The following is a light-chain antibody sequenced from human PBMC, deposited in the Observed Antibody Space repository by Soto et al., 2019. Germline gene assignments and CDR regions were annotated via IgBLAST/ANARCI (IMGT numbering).Light chain of an antibody. J-gene: IGKJ4*01. CDR1: QSVSSSS. Sequence: EIVLTQSPGTLSLSPGDSATLSCRASQSVSSSSLAWYQQKPGQAPRLLFFGVSNRAAGVPDRFGGSGSGTDFTLTISRLEPEDFAVYYCQQYGGSPLTFGGGNKV. V-gene: IGKV3-20*01. CDR2: GVS. CDR3: QQYGGSPLT.